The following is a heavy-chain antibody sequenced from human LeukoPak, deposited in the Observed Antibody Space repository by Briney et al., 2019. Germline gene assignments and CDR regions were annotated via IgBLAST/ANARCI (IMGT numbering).Heavy chain of an antibody. D-gene: IGHD4-17*01. J-gene: IGHJ4*02. Sequence: GGSLRLSCAASGFTFSSYNMNWVRQAPGKGLEWVSHISSSSRTIYYADPVKGRFTISRDNAKNSLYLQMNSLGAEDTAVYYCTREAPTTVTTLDYWGRGTLVTVSS. CDR2: ISSSSRTI. CDR1: GFTFSSYN. V-gene: IGHV3-48*01. CDR3: TREAPTTVTTLDY.